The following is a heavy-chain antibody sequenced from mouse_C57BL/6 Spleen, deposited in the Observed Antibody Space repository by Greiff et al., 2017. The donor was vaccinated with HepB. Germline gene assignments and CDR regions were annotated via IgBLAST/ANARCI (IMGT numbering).Heavy chain of an antibody. D-gene: IGHD1-1*01. CDR2: IRNKANGYTT. CDR3: ARPYYYGSTQFAY. Sequence: DVKLVESGGGLVQPGGSLSLSCAASGFTFTDYYMSWVRQPPGKALEWLGFIRNKANGYTTEYSASVKGRFTISRDNSQSILYLQMNALRAEDSATYYCARPYYYGSTQFAYWGQGTLVTVSA. J-gene: IGHJ3*01. CDR1: GFTFTDYY. V-gene: IGHV7-3*01.